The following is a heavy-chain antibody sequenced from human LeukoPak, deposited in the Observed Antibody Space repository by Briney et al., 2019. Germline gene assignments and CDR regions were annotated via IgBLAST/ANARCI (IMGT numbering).Heavy chain of an antibody. D-gene: IGHD6-13*01. CDR3: GRGFIAAAGGGFDY. CDR2: ISSSGSTI. J-gene: IGHJ4*02. Sequence: GGSLRLSCAASGFTFSSYEMNWVRQAPGKGLEWVSYISSSGSTIYYADSVKGRFTISRDNAKNSLYLQMNSLRAEDTAVYYCGRGFIAAAGGGFDYWGQGTLVTVSS. V-gene: IGHV3-48*03. CDR1: GFTFSSYE.